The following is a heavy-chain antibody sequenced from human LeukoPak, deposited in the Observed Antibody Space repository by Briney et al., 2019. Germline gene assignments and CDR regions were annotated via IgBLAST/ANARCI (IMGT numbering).Heavy chain of an antibody. V-gene: IGHV4-31*03. D-gene: IGHD3-9*01. CDR3: ARGYDLFVNWFDP. CDR2: IYYSGST. J-gene: IGHJ5*02. Sequence: PSQTLSLTCTVSGGSISSGDYYWSWIRQHPGKGLEWIGYIYYSGSTYYNPSLKSRVTISVDTSKNQFSLKLSSVTAADTAVYYCARGYDLFVNWFDPWGQGTLVTVSS. CDR1: GGSISSGDYY.